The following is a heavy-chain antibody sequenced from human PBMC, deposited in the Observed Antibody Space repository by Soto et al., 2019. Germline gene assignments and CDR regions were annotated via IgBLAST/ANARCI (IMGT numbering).Heavy chain of an antibody. CDR3: ARVARYYDFWSGYFGD. D-gene: IGHD3-3*01. CDR1: GYTFTSYY. V-gene: IGHV1-46*01. CDR2: INPSGGST. J-gene: IGHJ4*02. Sequence: ASVKVSCKASGYTFTSYYMHWVRQAPGQGLEWMGIINPSGGSTSYAQKFQGRVTMTRDTSTSTVYMELSSLRSEDTAVYYCARVARYYDFWSGYFGDWGQGTLVTVSS.